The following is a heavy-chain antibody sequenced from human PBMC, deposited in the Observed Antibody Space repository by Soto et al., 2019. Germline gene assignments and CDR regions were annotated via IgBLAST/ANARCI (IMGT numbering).Heavy chain of an antibody. CDR1: GYTFTNQY. D-gene: IGHD3-22*01. CDR3: ARDNEGYYDSSGYLYGMDV. CDR2: INPSGGST. V-gene: IGHV1-46*01. J-gene: IGHJ6*02. Sequence: QVQLVQSGAEVKKPGASVKVSCKASGYTFTNQYMHWVRQAPGQGLEWMGIINPSGGSTSYAQKFQGRVTMTRDTSTSTVYMELSSLRSEDTAVYYCARDNEGYYDSSGYLYGMDVWGQGTTVTVSS.